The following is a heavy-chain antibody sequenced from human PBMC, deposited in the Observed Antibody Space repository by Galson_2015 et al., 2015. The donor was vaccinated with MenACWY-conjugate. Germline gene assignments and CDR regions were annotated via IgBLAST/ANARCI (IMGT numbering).Heavy chain of an antibody. Sequence: SETLSLTCDVSGGSISTNNWWHWVRQPPGEALEWIGEVYHNGNTNYNPTLKSRVTMLVDKSKNQFSLKLTSVTAADTAVYYCAREKGAGTYQGFEFWGQGTLVTVSS. V-gene: IGHV4-4*02. CDR1: GGSISTNNW. J-gene: IGHJ3*01. CDR2: VYHNGNT. D-gene: IGHD2-2*01. CDR3: AREKGAGTYQGFEF.